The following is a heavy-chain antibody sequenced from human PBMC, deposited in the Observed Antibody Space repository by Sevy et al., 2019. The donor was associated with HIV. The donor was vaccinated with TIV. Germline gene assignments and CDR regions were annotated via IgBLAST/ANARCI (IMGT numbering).Heavy chain of an antibody. CDR1: GFTFSNYA. D-gene: IGHD3-16*01. CDR2: ISHDEIHK. CDR3: ARDLPHLLPWELSRGSDF. V-gene: IGHV3-30*04. J-gene: IGHJ4*02. Sequence: GGSLRLSCTAYGFTFSNYAVHWVRQAPGKGLEWVAIISHDEIHKDFADSVRSRFSISRDTSKNTIYLQMNSLRPEDTAVYYCARDLPHLLPWELSRGSDFWGQGTLVTVSS.